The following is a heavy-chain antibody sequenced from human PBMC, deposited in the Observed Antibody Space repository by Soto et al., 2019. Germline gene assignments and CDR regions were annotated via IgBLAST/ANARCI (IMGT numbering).Heavy chain of an antibody. CDR1: GGSISSGGYS. J-gene: IGHJ4*02. CDR3: ARGLGSFYDPLNRYYFDY. V-gene: IGHV4-30-2*01. D-gene: IGHD5-12*01. CDR2: IYHSGST. Sequence: PSETLSLTCAVSGGSISSGGYSWSWIRQPPGKGLEWIGYIYHSGSTYYNPSLKSRVTISVDRSKNQFSLKLSSVTAADTAVYYCARGLGSFYDPLNRYYFDYWGQGTLVTVSS.